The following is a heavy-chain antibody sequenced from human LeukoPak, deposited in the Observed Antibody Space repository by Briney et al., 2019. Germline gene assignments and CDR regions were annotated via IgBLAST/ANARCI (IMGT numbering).Heavy chain of an antibody. V-gene: IGHV3-23*01. Sequence: GESLRLSRAASGFTFSTYAMHRVRQAPGKGLEWVSIISTSGDTTYYAGSVKGRFTISRDNSKNTLFLQMNSLRAEDTAVYYCARGSPLSYYSDYWGQGTLVTVSS. CDR2: ISTSGDTT. D-gene: IGHD2/OR15-2a*01. CDR3: ARGSPLSYYSDY. J-gene: IGHJ4*02. CDR1: GFTFSTYA.